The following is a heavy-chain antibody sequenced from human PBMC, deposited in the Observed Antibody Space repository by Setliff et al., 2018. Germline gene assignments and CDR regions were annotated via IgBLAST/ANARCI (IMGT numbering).Heavy chain of an antibody. CDR3: ARQGYCSSTSCYAGDAFDI. CDR2: IYPGDSDT. CDR1: GYSFTSYW. J-gene: IGHJ3*02. V-gene: IGHV5-51*01. Sequence: GESLKISCKGSGYSFTSYWIGWVRQMPGKGLEWMGIIYPGDSDTRYSPSFQGQVTISADKSISTAYLQWSSLKASDTAMYCCARQGYCSSTSCYAGDAFDIWGQGTMVTVSS. D-gene: IGHD2-2*01.